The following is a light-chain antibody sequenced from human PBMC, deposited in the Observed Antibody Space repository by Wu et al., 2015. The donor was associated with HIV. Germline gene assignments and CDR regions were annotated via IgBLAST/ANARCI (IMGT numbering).Light chain of an antibody. CDR3: QQYGTSPWT. CDR1: QSVSSSY. J-gene: IGKJ1*01. Sequence: EIVLTQSPGTLSLSPGERATLSCRASQSVSSSYLAWYQQKPGQAPRLLIYGASSRATGIPDRFRGSGSGTDFTLTISRLEPEDFAVYYCQQYGTSPWTFGQGTKGG. CDR2: GAS. V-gene: IGKV3-20*01.